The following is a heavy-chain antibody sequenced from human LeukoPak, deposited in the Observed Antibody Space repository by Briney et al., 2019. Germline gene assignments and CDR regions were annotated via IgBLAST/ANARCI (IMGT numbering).Heavy chain of an antibody. CDR3: TRVIVATKDY. J-gene: IGHJ4*02. Sequence: GGSLRLSCTGSGFTFGEYAMNWVRQAPGKGLGWVGFIRSKAYGGTPEYAASVKGRFTISRDDSKSIAYLQMNSLKTEDTAVYYCTRVIVATKDYWGQGTLVTVSS. CDR2: IRSKAYGGTP. CDR1: GFTFGEYA. D-gene: IGHD5-12*01. V-gene: IGHV3-49*04.